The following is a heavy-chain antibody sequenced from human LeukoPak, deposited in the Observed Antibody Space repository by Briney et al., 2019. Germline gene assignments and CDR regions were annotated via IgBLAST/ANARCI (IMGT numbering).Heavy chain of an antibody. V-gene: IGHV3-66*01. CDR3: ARVSIAAAEGDFYFDY. J-gene: IGHJ4*02. D-gene: IGHD6-13*01. Sequence: GGSLRLSCAASGFTVSRNYMSWVRQAPGEGLEWVSVIYSGGRTYYADSVKGRFTISRDNSKNTLYLQMNSLRAEDTAVYYCARVSIAAAEGDFYFDYWGQGTLVTVSS. CDR2: IYSGGRT. CDR1: GFTVSRNY.